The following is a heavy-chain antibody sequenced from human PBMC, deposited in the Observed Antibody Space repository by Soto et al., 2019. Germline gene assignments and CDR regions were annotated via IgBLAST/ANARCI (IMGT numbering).Heavy chain of an antibody. CDR3: ARQPPFYGSGNYRNWFDS. CDR2: VYYTGST. Sequence: QMQLQESGPGLVKPSETLSLTCIVSGGSISSSSFYWGWIRQPPGKGLEWIGSVYYTGSTYYNPSLESRVTISVDTSKNQVSLELTSVTAADTAVYYCARQPPFYGSGNYRNWFDSWGQGTLVTVSS. CDR1: GGSISSSSFY. D-gene: IGHD3-10*01. V-gene: IGHV4-39*01. J-gene: IGHJ5*01.